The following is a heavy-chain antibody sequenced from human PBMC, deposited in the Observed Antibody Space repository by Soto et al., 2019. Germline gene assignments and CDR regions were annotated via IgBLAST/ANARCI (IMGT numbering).Heavy chain of an antibody. Sequence: GGSLRLSCAASGFTFSSYYMHWVRQATGKGLEWVSAIGTAGDTYYPGSVKGRFTISRENAKNSLYLQMNSLRAGDAAVYYCARAGVYGSFDIWGQGTMVTVSS. D-gene: IGHD4-17*01. J-gene: IGHJ3*02. CDR2: IGTAGDT. CDR3: ARAGVYGSFDI. CDR1: GFTFSSYY. V-gene: IGHV3-13*01.